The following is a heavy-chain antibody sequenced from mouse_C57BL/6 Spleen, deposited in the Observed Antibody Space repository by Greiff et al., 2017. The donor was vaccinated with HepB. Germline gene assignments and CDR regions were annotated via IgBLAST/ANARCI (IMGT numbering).Heavy chain of an antibody. CDR2: IDPSDSET. CDR3: ARYGSDLYWYFDV. V-gene: IGHV1-52*01. D-gene: IGHD1-1*01. Sequence: QVQLKQPGAELVRPGSSVKLSCKASGYTFTSYWMHWVKQRPIQGLEWIGNIDPSDSETHYNQKFKDKATLTVDKSSSTAYMQLSSLTSEDSAVYYCARYGSDLYWYFDVWGTGTTVTVSS. CDR1: GYTFTSYW. J-gene: IGHJ1*03.